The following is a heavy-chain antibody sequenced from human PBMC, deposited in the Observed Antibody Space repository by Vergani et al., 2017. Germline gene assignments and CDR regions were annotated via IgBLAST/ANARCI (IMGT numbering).Heavy chain of an antibody. CDR3: ARENSYGYFPTPDAFDI. CDR2: IYYSGST. V-gene: IGHV4-61*01. Sequence: QVQLQESGPGLVKPSETLSLTCTVSGGSVSSGSYYWSWIRQPPGKGLEWIGYIYYSGSTNYNPSLKSRVTISVDTSKNQFSLKLSSVTAADTAVYYCARENSYGYFPTPDAFDIWGQGTMVTVSS. J-gene: IGHJ3*02. D-gene: IGHD5-18*01. CDR1: GGSVSSGSYY.